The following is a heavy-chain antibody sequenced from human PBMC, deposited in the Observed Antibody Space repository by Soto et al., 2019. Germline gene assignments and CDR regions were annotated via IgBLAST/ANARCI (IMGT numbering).Heavy chain of an antibody. CDR3: ASYHGYSSSWGYYFGMDV. Sequence: SETLSLTCTVSGGSISSYYWSWIRQPPGKGLEWIGYIYYSGSTNYNPSLKSRVTISVDTSKNQFSLKLSSVTAADTAVYYCASYHGYSSSWGYYFGMDVGGQGTTVTVSS. V-gene: IGHV4-59*01. J-gene: IGHJ6*02. CDR1: GGSISSYY. D-gene: IGHD6-13*01. CDR2: IYYSGST.